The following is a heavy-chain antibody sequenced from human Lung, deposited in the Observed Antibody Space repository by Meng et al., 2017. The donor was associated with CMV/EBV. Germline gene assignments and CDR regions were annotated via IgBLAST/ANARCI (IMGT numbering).Heavy chain of an antibody. CDR3: ARGVAAAPTIYYFDY. D-gene: IGHD6-13*01. CDR1: GYTFTGYY. J-gene: IGHJ4*02. CDR2: INPNSGGT. V-gene: IGHV1-2*02. Sequence: SVKVSXKASGYTFTGYYMHWVRQAPGQGLEWMGWINPNSGGTNYAQKFQVRVTMTRDTSISTAYMELSRLRSDDTAVYYCARGVAAAPTIYYFDYWGQGTXVTVSS.